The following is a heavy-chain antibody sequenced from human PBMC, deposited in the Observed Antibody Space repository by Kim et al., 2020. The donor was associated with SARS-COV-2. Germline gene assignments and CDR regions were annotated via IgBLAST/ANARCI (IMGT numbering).Heavy chain of an antibody. J-gene: IGHJ4*02. CDR3: ARRAYDGTYYYFDY. Sequence: AEAVKGRCTISRDNAKNTVYLQMNSLRAEDTAVYYCARRAYDGTYYYFDYWGQGALVTVSS. V-gene: IGHV3-74*01. D-gene: IGHD3-22*01.